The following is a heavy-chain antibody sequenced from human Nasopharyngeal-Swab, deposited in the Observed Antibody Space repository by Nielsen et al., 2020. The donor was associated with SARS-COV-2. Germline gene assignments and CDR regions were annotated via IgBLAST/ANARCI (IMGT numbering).Heavy chain of an antibody. V-gene: IGHV4-39*01. CDR3: ARHVGYDSSGYRPYYFDY. D-gene: IGHD3-22*01. Sequence: SETLSLTCTVSGGTVSGGSISSYYWGWIRQPPGKGLEWIGSIYYSGSTYYNPSLKSRVTISVDTSKNQFSLKLSSVTAADTAVYYCARHVGYDSSGYRPYYFDYWGQGTLVTVSS. CDR1: GGTVSGGSISSYY. CDR2: IYYSGST. J-gene: IGHJ4*02.